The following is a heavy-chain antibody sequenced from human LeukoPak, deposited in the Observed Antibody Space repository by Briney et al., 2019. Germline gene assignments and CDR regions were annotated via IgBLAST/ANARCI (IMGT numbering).Heavy chain of an antibody. J-gene: IGHJ4*02. D-gene: IGHD5-18*01. CDR1: GFTFSSYD. CDR3: AKPTRQIQLWLPPFDY. Sequence: GGTLRLPCAASGFTFSSYDMSWVRQAPGKGLEWVSAISGSGGSTYYADSVKGRFTISRDNSKNTLYLQMNSLRAEDTAVYYCAKPTRQIQLWLPPFDYWGQGTLVTVSS. CDR2: ISGSGGST. V-gene: IGHV3-23*01.